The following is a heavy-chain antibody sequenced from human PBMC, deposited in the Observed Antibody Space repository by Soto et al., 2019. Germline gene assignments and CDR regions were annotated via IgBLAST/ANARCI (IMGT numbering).Heavy chain of an antibody. CDR3: ARQIYDSDTGPNFQYYFDS. D-gene: IGHD3-22*01. CDR1: GYSFAGYW. CDR2: IDPSDSQT. V-gene: IGHV5-10-1*01. J-gene: IGHJ4*02. Sequence: SGESLKISCKGSGYSFAGYWITWVRQKPGKGLEWMGRIDPSDSQTYYSPSFRGHVTISFTKSITTVFLQWSSPRASDTAMYYCARQIYDSDTGPNFQYYFDSWGQGTPVTVSS.